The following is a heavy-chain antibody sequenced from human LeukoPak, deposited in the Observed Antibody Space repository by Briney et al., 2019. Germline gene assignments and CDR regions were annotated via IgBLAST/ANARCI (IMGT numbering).Heavy chain of an antibody. CDR1: GFTFSSYS. V-gene: IGHV3-21*01. CDR2: ISSSSSYI. CDR3: ARDPGYCSGSSCLPPGLFDY. Sequence: GGSLRLSCAASGFTFSSYSMNWVRQAPGKGLEWVSSISSSSSYIYYADSVKGRFTISRDNAKNSLYLQMNSLRAEDTAVYYCARDPGYCSGSSCLPPGLFDYWGQGTLVTVSS. J-gene: IGHJ4*02. D-gene: IGHD2-15*01.